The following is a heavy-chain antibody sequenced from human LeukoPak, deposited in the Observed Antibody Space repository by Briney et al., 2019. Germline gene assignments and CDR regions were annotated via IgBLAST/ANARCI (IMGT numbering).Heavy chain of an antibody. CDR3: AELGITMIGGV. D-gene: IGHD3-10*02. CDR1: GFTFSSYN. J-gene: IGHJ6*04. CDR2: ISSSSTTI. Sequence: GGSLRLSCAASGFTFSSYNMNWVRQAPGKGLEWVSYISSSSTTIYYADSVKGRFTISRDNAKNSLYLQMDSLRAEDTAVYYCAELGITMIGGVWGKGTTVTISS. V-gene: IGHV3-48*04.